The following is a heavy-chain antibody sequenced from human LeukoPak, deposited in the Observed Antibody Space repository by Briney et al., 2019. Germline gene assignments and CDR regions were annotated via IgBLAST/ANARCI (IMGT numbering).Heavy chain of an antibody. CDR3: ARAPSLSTVTSIDY. CDR1: GYNFVGYY. Sequence: ASVKVSCKASGYNFVGYYIHWVRQAPGQGLEWMGRINPRDGETNFAQKFQGRVTMTSDTSISTAYMELSGLRSDDTAVYYCARAPSLSTVTSIDYWGQGTLVTVSS. CDR2: INPRDGET. D-gene: IGHD4-17*01. V-gene: IGHV1-2*06. J-gene: IGHJ4*02.